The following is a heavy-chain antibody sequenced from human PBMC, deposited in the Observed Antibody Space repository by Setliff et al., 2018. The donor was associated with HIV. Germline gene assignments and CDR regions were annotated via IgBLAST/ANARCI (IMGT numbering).Heavy chain of an antibody. Sequence: PGGSLRLSCAASGFTFSRYGMHWVRQAPGKGLEWVAFILHDGSDKDCSDSVKGRFTISRDNSKNTLYLQMNSLRTEDTAVYYCTNNLYTSRWSPRDYWGQGTLVTVSS. V-gene: IGHV3-30*02. D-gene: IGHD2-8*01. CDR3: TNNLYTSRWSPRDY. CDR1: GFTFSRYG. J-gene: IGHJ4*02. CDR2: ILHDGSDK.